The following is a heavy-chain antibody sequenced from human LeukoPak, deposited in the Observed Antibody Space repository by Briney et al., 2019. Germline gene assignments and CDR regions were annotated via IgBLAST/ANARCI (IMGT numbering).Heavy chain of an antibody. CDR1: GFTFSAYS. CDR3: ATSIVGFTYDEHFQH. J-gene: IGHJ1*01. Sequence: GGSLRLSCAASGFTFSAYSMHWVRQAPGQGLQYVSGISGDGNITYYADSVKGRFTISRDNSENMLFLQMGSLRGDDTAVYYCATSIVGFTYDEHFQHWGQGTLVTVSS. V-gene: IGHV3-64*02. CDR2: ISGDGNIT. D-gene: IGHD1-26*01.